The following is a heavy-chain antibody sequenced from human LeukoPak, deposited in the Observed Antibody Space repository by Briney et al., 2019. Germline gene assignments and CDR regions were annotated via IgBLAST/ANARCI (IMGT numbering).Heavy chain of an antibody. CDR1: GFTFSSYS. D-gene: IGHD3-3*01. J-gene: IGHJ4*02. Sequence: PGGSLRLSCAASGFTFSSYSMNWVRQAPGKGLEWVSYISSSCSTIYYADSVKGRFTISRDNAKNSLYLQMNSLRAEDTAVYYCARDHLDYDFWSGYAYYFDYWGQGTLVTVSS. CDR2: ISSSCSTI. CDR3: ARDHLDYDFWSGYAYYFDY. V-gene: IGHV3-48*01.